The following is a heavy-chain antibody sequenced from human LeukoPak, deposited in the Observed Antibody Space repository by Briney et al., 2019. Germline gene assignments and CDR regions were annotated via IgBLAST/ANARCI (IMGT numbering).Heavy chain of an antibody. Sequence: PSETLSLTCTVSGGSISNYYWGWIRQPPGKGLEWIGSIYYSGSTYYNPSLKSPVTISVDTSKNQFSLKLSSVTAADTAVYYCARDSLMLRGVTGFDYWGQGALVTVSS. V-gene: IGHV4-39*07. CDR2: IYYSGST. CDR1: GGSISNYY. CDR3: ARDSLMLRGVTGFDY. D-gene: IGHD3-10*01. J-gene: IGHJ4*02.